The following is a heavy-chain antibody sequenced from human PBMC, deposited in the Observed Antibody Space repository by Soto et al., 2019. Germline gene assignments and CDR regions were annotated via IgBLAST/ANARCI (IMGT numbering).Heavy chain of an antibody. D-gene: IGHD3-9*01. J-gene: IGHJ6*02. Sequence: GASVKVSCKPSGGTFSSYTISWVRQAPGQGLEWMGRIIPILGIANYAQKFQGRVTITADKSTSTAYMELSSLRSEDTAVYYCARDPTYYDILTGSLPDGMAFWGQGSSVTVSS. V-gene: IGHV1-69*04. CDR3: ARDPTYYDILTGSLPDGMAF. CDR2: IIPILGIA. CDR1: GGTFSSYT.